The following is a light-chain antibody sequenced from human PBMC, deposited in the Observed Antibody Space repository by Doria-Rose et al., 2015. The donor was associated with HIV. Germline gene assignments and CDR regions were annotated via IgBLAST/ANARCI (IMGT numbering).Light chain of an antibody. Sequence: VMITCLAHQSIRHYFTCYQQKPGKAPKLLIYAATSLQSGVPSRFSGSGSGTDFTLTISSLQPEDFATYYCQQSYSAPSVTFGGGSNVEIK. CDR1: QSIRHY. J-gene: IGKJ4*02. CDR2: AAT. CDR3: QQSYSAPSVT. V-gene: IGKV1-39*01.